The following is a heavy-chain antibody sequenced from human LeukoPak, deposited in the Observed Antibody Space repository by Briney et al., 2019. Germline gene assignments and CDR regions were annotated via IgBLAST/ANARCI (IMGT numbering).Heavy chain of an antibody. Sequence: PGGSLRLSCAASGFTFSSYSMNWVRQAPGKGLEWVSRIASDGSSTTYADSVKGRFSISRDNAKNTLYLQMNSLRAEDTAVYYCAKGQRGGAATLDYWGQGTLVTVSS. CDR3: AKGQRGGAATLDY. CDR2: IASDGSST. J-gene: IGHJ4*02. D-gene: IGHD3-16*01. CDR1: GFTFSSYS. V-gene: IGHV3-74*01.